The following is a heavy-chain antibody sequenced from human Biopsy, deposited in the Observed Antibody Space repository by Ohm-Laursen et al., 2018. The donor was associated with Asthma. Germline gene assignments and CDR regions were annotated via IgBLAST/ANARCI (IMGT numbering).Heavy chain of an antibody. D-gene: IGHD3-9*01. J-gene: IGHJ4*02. Sequence: SLRLSCAAPGFTFSSYSMNWVRQAPGKGLEWVSSISSSSSYIYYADSVKGRFTISRDNSKNTLYLQMNSLRAEDTAVYYCAKDRDYDILTGPPGFDYWGQGTLVTVSS. CDR3: AKDRDYDILTGPPGFDY. V-gene: IGHV3-21*04. CDR1: GFTFSSYS. CDR2: ISSSSSYI.